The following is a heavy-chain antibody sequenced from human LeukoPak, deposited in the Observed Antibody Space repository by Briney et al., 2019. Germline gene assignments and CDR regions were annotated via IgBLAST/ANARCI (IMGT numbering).Heavy chain of an antibody. CDR2: IKQDGSEK. D-gene: IGHD2-15*01. Sequence: GGSLRLSCAASGFTFSSYWMSWVRQAPGKGLEWLAIIKQDGSEKYYVDSVKGRFTISRDNSKNTLYLQMNSLRAEDTAVYYXXXXXXXYCSGGSCPDAFDIWGQGTMVTVSS. J-gene: IGHJ3*02. V-gene: IGHV3-7*01. CDR3: XXXXXXYCSGGSCPDAFDI. CDR1: GFTFSSYW.